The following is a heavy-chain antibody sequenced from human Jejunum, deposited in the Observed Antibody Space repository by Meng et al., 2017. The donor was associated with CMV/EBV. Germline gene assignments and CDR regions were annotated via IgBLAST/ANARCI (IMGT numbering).Heavy chain of an antibody. CDR3: ARDREVVGADAFDI. Sequence: SDFSFSDYYMNWVRQAPGKGLEWVSYISNGGNNVYYADSVKGRFIISRDNAKNSLYLQMNSLRAEDTAVYYCARDREVVGADAFDIWGQGTLVTVSS. CDR2: ISNGGNNV. CDR1: DFSFSDYY. D-gene: IGHD1-26*01. V-gene: IGHV3-11*01. J-gene: IGHJ3*02.